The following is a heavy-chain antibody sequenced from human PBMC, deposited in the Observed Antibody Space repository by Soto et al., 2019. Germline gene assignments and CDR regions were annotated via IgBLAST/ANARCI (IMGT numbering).Heavy chain of an antibody. D-gene: IGHD3-10*01. V-gene: IGHV4-59*01. CDR2: IYYSGST. Sequence: SETLSLTCTVSGGSISSYYWSWIRQPPGKGLEWIGYIYYSGSTNYNPSLKSRVTISVDTSKNQFSLKLSSVTAADTAVYYCARDTGRGPYDAFDIWGQGTTVTVSS. CDR1: GGSISSYY. J-gene: IGHJ3*02. CDR3: ARDTGRGPYDAFDI.